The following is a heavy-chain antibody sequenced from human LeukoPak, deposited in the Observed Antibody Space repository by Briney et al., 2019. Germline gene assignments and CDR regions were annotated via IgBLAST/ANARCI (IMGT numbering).Heavy chain of an antibody. CDR1: GFTVSSNY. CDR2: ISGSGGST. J-gene: IGHJ4*02. CDR3: AKMAGGGSPWSFNY. V-gene: IGHV3-23*01. D-gene: IGHD6-19*01. Sequence: PGGSQRLSCAASGFTVSSNYMSWVRQAPRKGLEWVSTISGSGGSTYYADSVKGRYTISRDNSKNTLYLQMNSLRAEDTAVYFCAKMAGGGSPWSFNYWGQGTLVSVSS.